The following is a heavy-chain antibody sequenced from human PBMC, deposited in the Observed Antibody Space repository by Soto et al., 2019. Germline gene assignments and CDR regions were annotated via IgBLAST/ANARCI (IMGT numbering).Heavy chain of an antibody. CDR2: IWYDGSNK. J-gene: IGHJ3*02. Sequence: QVQLVESGGGVVQPGRSLRLSCAASGFTFSSYGMHWVRQAPGKGLEWVAVIWYDGSNKYYAASVKGRFTISRDNSKNTLYLQMNSLRAEATAVYYCARFRVAFDIWGQGTMVTVSS. V-gene: IGHV3-33*01. CDR1: GFTFSSYG. CDR3: ARFRVAFDI.